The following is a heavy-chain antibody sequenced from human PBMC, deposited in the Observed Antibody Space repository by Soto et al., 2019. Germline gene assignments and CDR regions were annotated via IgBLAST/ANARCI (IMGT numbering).Heavy chain of an antibody. J-gene: IGHJ5*02. V-gene: IGHV3-11*05. D-gene: IGHD1-26*01. CDR3: ARSXRKPVGMTLHYFDT. CDR2: ISSYSTYT. CDR1: GFTFSDSY. Sequence: QVRLVESGGGLVKPGGSLRLSCEASGFTFSDSYMTWIRQAPGKGLEWLSYISSYSTYTNYADSVKGRFTISRDNANNXLYLQMXXXXAXDTAVYYCARSXRKPVGMTLHYFDTWGQGTLVTVSS.